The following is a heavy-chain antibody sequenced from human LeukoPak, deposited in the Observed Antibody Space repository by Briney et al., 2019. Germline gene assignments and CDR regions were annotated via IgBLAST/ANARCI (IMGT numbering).Heavy chain of an antibody. V-gene: IGHV1-18*01. D-gene: IGHD3-3*01. CDR3: ARDLNDFWSRYSPLDY. CDR1: GYTFTSYG. CDR2: ISAYNGNT. J-gene: IGHJ4*02. Sequence: ASVKVSCKASGYTFTSYGISWVRQAPGQGLEWMGWISAYNGNTNYAQKLQGRVTMTTDTSTSTAYMELRSLRSDDTAVYYCARDLNDFWSRYSPLDYWGRGTLVTVSS.